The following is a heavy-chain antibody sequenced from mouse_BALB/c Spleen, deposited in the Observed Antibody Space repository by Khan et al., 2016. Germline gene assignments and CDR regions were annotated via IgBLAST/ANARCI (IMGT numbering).Heavy chain of an antibody. Sequence: EVKLLESGGGLVQPGGSLKLSCAASGFDFSRYWMNWVRQAPGKGLEWIGEINPDSSTINYTPSPKDKFIISRDNAKNTLYLQMSNVRSEDTALYYCARLYYYGCSDYWGQGTTLTVSS. J-gene: IGHJ2*01. V-gene: IGHV4-1*02. D-gene: IGHD1-1*01. CDR2: INPDSSTI. CDR3: ARLYYYGCSDY. CDR1: GFDFSRYW.